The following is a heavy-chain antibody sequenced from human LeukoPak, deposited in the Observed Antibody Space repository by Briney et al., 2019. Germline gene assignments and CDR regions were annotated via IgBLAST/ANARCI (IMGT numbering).Heavy chain of an antibody. CDR1: GFTFDDYA. V-gene: IGHV3-9*01. CDR3: AKAAVAGSGYYGMDV. D-gene: IGHD6-19*01. CDR2: ISWNSGSI. J-gene: IGHJ6*02. Sequence: PGGSLRRSCAASGFTFDDYAMHWVRQAPGKGLEWVSGISWNSGSIGYADSVKGRFTISRDNAKNSLYLQMNSLRAEDTALYYCAKAAVAGSGYYGMDVWGQGTTVTVSS.